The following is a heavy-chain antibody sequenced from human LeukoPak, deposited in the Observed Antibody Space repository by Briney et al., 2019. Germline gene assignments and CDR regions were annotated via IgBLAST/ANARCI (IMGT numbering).Heavy chain of an antibody. Sequence: GGSLRLSCAASGFTFSSYAMTWVRQAPGKGLEWVSAISASGGSTYYADSVKGRFTISRDNSKNTLYLQMNSLRAEDTAVYFCAKNGDRGAYCTGGTCYPYFYYYMDVWGKGTTVTI. D-gene: IGHD2-15*01. CDR3: AKNGDRGAYCTGGTCYPYFYYYMDV. CDR1: GFTFSSYA. J-gene: IGHJ6*03. V-gene: IGHV3-23*01. CDR2: ISASGGST.